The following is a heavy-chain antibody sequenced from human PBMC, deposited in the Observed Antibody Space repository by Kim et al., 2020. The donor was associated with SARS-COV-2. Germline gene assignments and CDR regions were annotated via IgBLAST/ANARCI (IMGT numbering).Heavy chain of an antibody. CDR1: GGSISSGNYY. Sequence: SETLSLTCTVSGGSISSGNYYWSWIRQHPGKGLEWIGYIYNSGSAYYNPSLKSRVTISVDTSKNQFSLKLNSVTAADTAVYYCARDWGGGSGSYYRAIDIWGQGKMVTVSS. CDR3: ARDWGGGSGSYYRAIDI. CDR2: IYNSGSA. V-gene: IGHV4-31*03. D-gene: IGHD3-10*01. J-gene: IGHJ3*02.